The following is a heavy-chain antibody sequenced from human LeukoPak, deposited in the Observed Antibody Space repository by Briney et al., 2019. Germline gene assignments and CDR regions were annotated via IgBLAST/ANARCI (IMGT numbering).Heavy chain of an antibody. CDR1: GYSFTSYW. V-gene: IGHV5-51*01. J-gene: IGHJ4*02. CDR2: IYPGDFDP. CDR3: ARHRYSSGWYDFDY. D-gene: IGHD6-19*01. Sequence: GEPLKIPCKGSGYSFTSYWCGWVRQLPGKGLEWMGIIYPGDFDPRYSTSFQGRATTSAAKPITTSYLQWGSLKASDTAMYYCARHRYSSGWYDFDYGGQGTLVTVSS.